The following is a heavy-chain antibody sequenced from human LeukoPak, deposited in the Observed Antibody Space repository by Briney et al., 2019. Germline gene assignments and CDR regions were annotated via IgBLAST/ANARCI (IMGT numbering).Heavy chain of an antibody. J-gene: IGHJ3*01. CDR2: IKYDGTYA. CDR1: GFTFSRNW. D-gene: IGHD2-15*01. V-gene: IGHV3-74*01. CDR3: VRDNDGYSFDV. Sequence: GGSLRLSCAASGFTFSRNWMHWVRQGSGKGLVWVSRIKYDGTYANYADSVKGGFTISRDNARNTLYLQMNSLRAEDTAVYFCVRDNDGYSFDVWGQGTKVTVSS.